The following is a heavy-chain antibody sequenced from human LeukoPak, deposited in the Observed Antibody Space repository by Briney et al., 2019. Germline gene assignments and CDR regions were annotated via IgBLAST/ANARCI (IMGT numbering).Heavy chain of an antibody. CDR1: GGSISSSGYY. Sequence: PSETLSLTCTVSGGSISSSGYYWGWIRQPPGKGLEWIGSIYYSGSTYYNPSLKSRVTISVDTSKNQFSLKLSSVTAADTAVYYCAREGRYFDWFDPWGQGTLVTVSS. CDR2: IYYSGST. V-gene: IGHV4-39*07. D-gene: IGHD3-9*01. CDR3: AREGRYFDWFDP. J-gene: IGHJ5*02.